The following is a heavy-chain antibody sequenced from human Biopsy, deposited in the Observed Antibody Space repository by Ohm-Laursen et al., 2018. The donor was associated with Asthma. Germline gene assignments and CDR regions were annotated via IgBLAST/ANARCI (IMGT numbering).Heavy chain of an antibody. Sequence: GSLRLFCAASGFAVSRDHMFWVRQAPGKGLERVSVIYSGGTSHTADSVRGRFTISRDYSKNTLYLQMHSLRAEDTAVYYCARGDSSNWSHYYFDYWGQGTLVTVSS. CDR3: ARGDSSNWSHYYFDY. CDR2: IYSGGTS. CDR1: GFAVSRDH. J-gene: IGHJ4*02. V-gene: IGHV3-53*01. D-gene: IGHD3-22*01.